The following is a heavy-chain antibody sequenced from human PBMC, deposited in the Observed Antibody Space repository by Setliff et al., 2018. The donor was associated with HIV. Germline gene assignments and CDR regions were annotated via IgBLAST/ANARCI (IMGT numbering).Heavy chain of an antibody. CDR3: ASPQHSTSPDYGFDL. D-gene: IGHD5-18*01. J-gene: IGHJ3*01. CDR1: GYSFTDYY. V-gene: IGHV1-2*02. Sequence: ASVKVSCKASGYSFTDYYIHWVRQAPGQGLEWMGWINPKSDGTNYAQKFQGRVTMTTATSSDTAYLYLSSLRAEDTAVYFCASPQHSTSPDYGFDLWGQGTMVTVSS. CDR2: INPKSDGT.